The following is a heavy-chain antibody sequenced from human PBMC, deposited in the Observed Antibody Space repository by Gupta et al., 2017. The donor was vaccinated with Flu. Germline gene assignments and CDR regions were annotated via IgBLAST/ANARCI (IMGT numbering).Heavy chain of an antibody. D-gene: IGHD2-2*01. CDR2: IKSKTYGGTT. Sequence: EVQLVESGGGLVKPGGSLRLSCAASGFTFRKVWLSWVRQATGRGLEWVGRIKSKTYGGTTDYAAPVKGRFTISRDYSKNTLYLQMNSLRAEDTAVYYCTTVTRIFGLYRDYWGQGTLVTVSS. CDR3: TTVTRIFGLYRDY. V-gene: IGHV3-15*01. CDR1: GFTFRKVW. J-gene: IGHJ4*02.